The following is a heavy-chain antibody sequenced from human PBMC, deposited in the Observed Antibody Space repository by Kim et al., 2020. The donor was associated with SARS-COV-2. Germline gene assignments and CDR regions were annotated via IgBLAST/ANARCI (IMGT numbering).Heavy chain of an antibody. V-gene: IGHV3-48*03. CDR2: ISSSGSTI. CDR1: GFTFSSYE. J-gene: IGHJ4*02. D-gene: IGHD6-13*01. CDR3: VPQPNSSSLKRGY. Sequence: GGSLRLSCAASGFTFSSYEMNWVRQAPGKGLEWVSYISSSGSTIYYADSVKGRFTISRDNAKNSLYLQMNSLRAEDTAVYYCVPQPNSSSLKRGYWGQGTLVTVSS.